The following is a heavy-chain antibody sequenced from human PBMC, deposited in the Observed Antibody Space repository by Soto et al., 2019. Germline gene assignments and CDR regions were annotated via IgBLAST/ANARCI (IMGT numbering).Heavy chain of an antibody. Sequence: PSETLSLTCAIYGASFSPYYWSWIRQSPGKGLEWIGEVNLSGDTYYNPSFKTRVTMSMDASKNQFSLKMGSLTAADTAIYYCARSATFYNYVWGNSTYWGQGALVTVSS. J-gene: IGHJ4*02. D-gene: IGHD3-16*01. CDR3: ARSATFYNYVWGNSTY. CDR1: GASFSPYY. CDR2: VNLSGDT. V-gene: IGHV4-34*01.